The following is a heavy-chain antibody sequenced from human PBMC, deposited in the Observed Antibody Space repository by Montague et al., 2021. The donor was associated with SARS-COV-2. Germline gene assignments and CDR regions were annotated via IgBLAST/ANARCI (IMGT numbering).Heavy chain of an antibody. D-gene: IGHD3-10*01. Sequence: SETLSLTCHVYGASCSGYYWSWVRQSPGKGLEWIGEVIHSGTTNYNPSLKGRVTISIDSSNDRFSLRLTSLTAADTGVYYCASGEFFYYGSGNYYRSALDDWGQGTTVTV. CDR1: GASCSGYY. J-gene: IGHJ6*02. CDR3: ASGEFFYYGSGNYYRSALDD. CDR2: VIHSGTT. V-gene: IGHV4-34*12.